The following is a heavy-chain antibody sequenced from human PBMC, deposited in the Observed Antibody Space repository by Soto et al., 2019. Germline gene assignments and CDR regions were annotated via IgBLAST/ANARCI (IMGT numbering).Heavy chain of an antibody. CDR1: GGSISSSNW. J-gene: IGHJ5*02. CDR2: IYHSGST. V-gene: IGHV4-4*02. CDR3: ARGGIAAASNWFDP. Sequence: QVQLQESGPGLVKPSGTLSLTCAVSGGSISSSNWWSWVRQPPGKGLEWIGEIYHSGSTNYNPSLKSRATISVDKSKNHFSLELSSVTAADTAVYYCARGGIAAASNWFDPWGQGTLVTVSS. D-gene: IGHD6-13*01.